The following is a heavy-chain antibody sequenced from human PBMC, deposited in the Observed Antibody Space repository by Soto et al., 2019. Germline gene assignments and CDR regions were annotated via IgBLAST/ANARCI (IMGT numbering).Heavy chain of an antibody. V-gene: IGHV4-59*08. D-gene: IGHD4-17*01. CDR3: ASRTVTTGRGPDAFDI. CDR1: GGSISSYY. J-gene: IGHJ3*02. Sequence: SETLSLTCTVSGGSISSYYWSWIRQPPGKGLEWSGYIYYSGSTNYNPSLKSRVTISVDTSKNQFSLKLSSVTAADTAVYYCASRTVTTGRGPDAFDIWGQGTMVTVSS. CDR2: IYYSGST.